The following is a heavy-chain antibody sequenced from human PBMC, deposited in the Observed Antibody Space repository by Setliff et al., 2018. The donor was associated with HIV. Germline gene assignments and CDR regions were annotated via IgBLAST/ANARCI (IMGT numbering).Heavy chain of an antibody. V-gene: IGHV3-30*02. CDR3: AKDSLGGYDSSGYVDC. Sequence: PGGSLRLSCAASGFTFSSYGMHWVRQAPGKGLEWVAVIWYDGSNKYYADSVKGRFTISRDNSKNTLYLQMNSLRAEDTAVYYCAKDSLGGYDSSGYVDCWGQGTLVTVSS. CDR1: GFTFSSYG. CDR2: IWYDGSNK. D-gene: IGHD3-22*01. J-gene: IGHJ4*02.